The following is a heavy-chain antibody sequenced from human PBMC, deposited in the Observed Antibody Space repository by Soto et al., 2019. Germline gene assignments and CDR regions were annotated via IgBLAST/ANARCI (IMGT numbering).Heavy chain of an antibody. V-gene: IGHV3-9*01. CDR3: AKGYTAWYEAAYDY. CDR2: SNWNSETI. Sequence: PGGSLRLSCAGSGFTFNDYAMHWVRQVPGRGLEWVSGSNWNSETIGYADSVKGRFTISRDNGKNSLYLQMNSLRPDDTAFYYCAKGYTAWYEAAYDYWGQGTLVTVSS. D-gene: IGHD6-13*01. J-gene: IGHJ4*02. CDR1: GFTFNDYA.